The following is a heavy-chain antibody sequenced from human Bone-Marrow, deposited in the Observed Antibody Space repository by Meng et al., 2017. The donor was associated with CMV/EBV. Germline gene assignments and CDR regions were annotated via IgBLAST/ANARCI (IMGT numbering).Heavy chain of an antibody. D-gene: IGHD3-3*01. Sequence: GGSLRRSCAASGFTFSSYAMHWVRQAPGKGLEWVAVISYDGSNKYYADSVKGRFTISRDNSKNTLYLQMNSLRAEETAVYYCARGITIFGVVIMSYYYGMDVWGQGTTVTVSS. CDR1: GFTFSSYA. V-gene: IGHV3-30*04. CDR3: ARGITIFGVVIMSYYYGMDV. J-gene: IGHJ6*02. CDR2: ISYDGSNK.